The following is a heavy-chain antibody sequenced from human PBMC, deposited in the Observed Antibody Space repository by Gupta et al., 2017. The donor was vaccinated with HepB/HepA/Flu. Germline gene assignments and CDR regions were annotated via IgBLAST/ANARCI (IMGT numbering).Heavy chain of an antibody. D-gene: IGHD2-2*01. CDR2: IRSESEGWYSETT. Sequence: EVQLLESGGGLVKPGGSQRLSCAASGFTFSDYDMGWVRQDPGKGLEWVSVIRSESEGWYSETTYYAYSVNGLFTISRDNSKNTLLLQMNSLRAEDTAVYYCSKRGCSPGYSFDFWCQGILVAVSS. CDR3: SKRGCSPGYSFDF. V-gene: IGHV3/OR16-8*01. J-gene: IGHJ4*02. CDR1: GFTFSDYD.